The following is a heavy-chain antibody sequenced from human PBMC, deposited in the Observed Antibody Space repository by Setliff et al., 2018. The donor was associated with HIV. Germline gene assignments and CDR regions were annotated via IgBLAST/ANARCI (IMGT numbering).Heavy chain of an antibody. D-gene: IGHD6-13*01. CDR3: ARRMAAGTFDY. CDR2: IYSSGST. J-gene: IGHJ4*02. Sequence: SETLSLTCTVSGGSINSDYWSWIRQPAGKGLEWIGRIYSSGSTNYNTSLKSRVTMSVETAKNQISLKLSSVTAADTAMYYCARRMAAGTFDYWGQGTLVTVSS. CDR1: GGSINSDY. V-gene: IGHV4-4*07.